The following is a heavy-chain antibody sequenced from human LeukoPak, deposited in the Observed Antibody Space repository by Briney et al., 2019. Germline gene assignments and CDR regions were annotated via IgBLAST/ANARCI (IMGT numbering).Heavy chain of an antibody. CDR2: ISVSGGSV. Sequence: GGSLRLSCTASGFTFSDYYMSWIRQAPGKGLEWLSYISVSGGSVSYVDSVKGRFTISRDKAKNSVYLQIDSLRAEDTAMYYCARDRQFKLHDPWGQGILVTVSS. CDR3: ARDRQFKLHDP. V-gene: IGHV3-11*01. J-gene: IGHJ5*02. D-gene: IGHD5-24*01. CDR1: GFTFSDYY.